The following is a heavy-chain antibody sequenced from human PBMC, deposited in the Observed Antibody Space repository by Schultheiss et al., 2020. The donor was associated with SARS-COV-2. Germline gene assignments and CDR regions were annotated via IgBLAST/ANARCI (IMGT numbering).Heavy chain of an antibody. D-gene: IGHD5/OR15-5a*01. CDR2: IYYSGST. V-gene: IGHV4-59*12. J-gene: IGHJ6*03. CDR1: GGFISSNY. Sequence: SETLSLTCTVSGGFISSNYWSWIRQPPGKGLEWIGNIYYSGSTKNNPSLRSRVDISVDTSKKQFSLKLSSVTAADTAVYYCARASTQFYYSMDVWGTGATVTVSS. CDR3: ARASTQFYYSMDV.